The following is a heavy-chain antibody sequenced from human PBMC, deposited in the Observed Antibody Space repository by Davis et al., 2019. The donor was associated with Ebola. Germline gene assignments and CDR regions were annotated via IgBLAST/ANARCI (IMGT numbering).Heavy chain of an antibody. V-gene: IGHV3-73*01. Sequence: GESLKISCAASGFTFSSSAMHWVRQASGKGLEWVGRIRSKANSYATAYAASVKGRFTISRDDSKNTAYLQMNSLKTEDTAVYYCTGNYYDPQWGIDDYWGQGTLVTVSS. D-gene: IGHD3-22*01. CDR1: GFTFSSSA. CDR3: TGNYYDPQWGIDDY. J-gene: IGHJ4*02. CDR2: IRSKANSYAT.